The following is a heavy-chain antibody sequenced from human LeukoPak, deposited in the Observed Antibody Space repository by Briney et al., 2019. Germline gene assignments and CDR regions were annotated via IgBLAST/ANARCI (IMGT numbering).Heavy chain of an antibody. CDR3: ARRNGDYPFDY. CDR2: IYTSGST. D-gene: IGHD4-17*01. J-gene: IGHJ4*02. V-gene: IGHV4-61*02. Sequence: TSSETLSLTCTVSGGSISSGSYYWSWIRQPAGKGLEWIGRIYTSGSTNYNPSLKSRVTISVDTSKNQFSLKLSSVTAADTAVYYCARRNGDYPFDYWGQGTLVTVSS. CDR1: GGSISSGSYY.